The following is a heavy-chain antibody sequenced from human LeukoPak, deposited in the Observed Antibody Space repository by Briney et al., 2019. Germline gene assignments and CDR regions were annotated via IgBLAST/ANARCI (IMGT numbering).Heavy chain of an antibody. CDR3: ARASITMVRGVPGWFDP. CDR1: GGSSSSYY. Sequence: PSETLSLTCTISGGSSSSYYWSWIRQPPGKGLEWIGYIYYSGSTNYNPSLKSRVTISVDTSKNQFSLELSSVTAADTAVYYCARASITMVRGVPGWFDPWGQGTLVTVSS. D-gene: IGHD3-10*01. J-gene: IGHJ5*02. V-gene: IGHV4-59*08. CDR2: IYYSGST.